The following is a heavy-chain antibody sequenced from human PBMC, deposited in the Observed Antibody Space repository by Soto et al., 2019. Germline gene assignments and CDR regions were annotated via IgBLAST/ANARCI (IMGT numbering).Heavy chain of an antibody. D-gene: IGHD1-26*01. Sequence: ASETLSLTCTVSGGSISSYYWSWIRQPPGKGLEWIGYIYYSGSTNYNPSLKSRVTISVDTSKNQFSLKLSSVTAADTAVYYCARSYSGSSLSIFDECGQGNLVTVSS. V-gene: IGHV4-59*01. CDR1: GGSISSYY. J-gene: IGHJ4*02. CDR3: ARSYSGSSLSIFDE. CDR2: IYYSGST.